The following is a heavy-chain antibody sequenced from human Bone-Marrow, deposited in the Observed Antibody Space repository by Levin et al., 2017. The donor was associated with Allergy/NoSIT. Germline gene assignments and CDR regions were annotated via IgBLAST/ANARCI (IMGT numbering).Heavy chain of an antibody. D-gene: IGHD4/OR15-4a*01. CDR3: ARSRYGDYVDY. CDR2: IYYNGRT. Sequence: SETLSLTCSVSGDSMSPYYWSWIRQPPGKGLEWMGYIYYNGRTNYSPSLKSRVSISLDTSKTQFSLNLGSVTAADTAVYYCARSRYGDYVDYWGQGIQVTVSS. V-gene: IGHV4-59*01. J-gene: IGHJ4*02. CDR1: GDSMSPYY.